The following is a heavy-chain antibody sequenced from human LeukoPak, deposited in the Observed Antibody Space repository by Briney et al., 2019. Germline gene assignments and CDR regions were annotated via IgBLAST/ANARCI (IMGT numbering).Heavy chain of an antibody. CDR3: ARDGYCSSTSCYEDY. CDR1: GGSISRSSFY. V-gene: IGHV4-39*07. J-gene: IGHJ4*02. Sequence: SETLSLTCTVSGGSISRSSFYWGWIRQPPGKGLEWIGSIYYSGSTYYNPSLKSRVTISVDTSKNQFSLKLSSVTAADTAVYYCARDGYCSSTSCYEDYWGQGTLVTVSS. CDR2: IYYSGST. D-gene: IGHD2-2*03.